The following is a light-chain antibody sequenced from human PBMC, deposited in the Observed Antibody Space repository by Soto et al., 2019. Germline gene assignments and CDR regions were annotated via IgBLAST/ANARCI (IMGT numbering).Light chain of an antibody. V-gene: IGKV3-15*01. J-gene: IGKJ2*01. CDR3: QQYNNWPPYT. CDR2: DAS. CDR1: QSVSSS. Sequence: ETVMTQSPATLSVSPGERATLSCRASQSVSSSLAWYQQKPGQAPRLLIYDASTRATDIPARFSGSGSGTEFTLTICCLLSEDSAVYYCQQYNNWPPYTGGQGTKVDIK.